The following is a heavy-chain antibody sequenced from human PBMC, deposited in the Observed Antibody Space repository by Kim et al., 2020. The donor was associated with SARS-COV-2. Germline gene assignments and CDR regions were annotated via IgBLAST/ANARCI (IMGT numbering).Heavy chain of an antibody. CDR3: ARVGNYDSSGYYHAFDI. D-gene: IGHD3-22*01. V-gene: IGHV1-46*01. Sequence: ASVKVSCKASGYTFTSYYMHWVRQAPGQGLEWMGIINPSGGSTSYAQKFQGRVTMTRDTSTSTVYMELSSLRSEDTAVYYCARVGNYDSSGYYHAFDIWGQGTMVTVSS. CDR2: INPSGGST. CDR1: GYTFTSYY. J-gene: IGHJ3*02.